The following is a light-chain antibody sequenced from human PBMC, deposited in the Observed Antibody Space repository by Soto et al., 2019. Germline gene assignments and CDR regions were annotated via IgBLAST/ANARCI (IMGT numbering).Light chain of an antibody. CDR1: QSVSSK. CDR2: GAS. CDR3: QEYNNWLGT. J-gene: IGKJ1*01. V-gene: IGKV3-15*01. Sequence: EIVQTHSPGTLSVSPGERATLSCRASQSVSSKLAWYQQKPGQAPRLLFYGASTGATGIPARFSGSGSEKEFTLSSSSLQSEDFAVYYCQEYNNWLGTFGQGTKVEIK.